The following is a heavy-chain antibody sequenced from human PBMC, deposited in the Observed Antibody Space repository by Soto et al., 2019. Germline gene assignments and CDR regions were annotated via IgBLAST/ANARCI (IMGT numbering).Heavy chain of an antibody. V-gene: IGHV1-69*01. J-gene: IGHJ4*01. CDR1: GGIFNNYA. Sequence: QVQLVQSGAEVKKPGSSVKVSCKASGGIFNNYAISWVRQAPGQGLEWMGGIIPVFGTADYAKKFQGRVTIAADESTSAAYMALRSMRSEEPALYYCATGGGYYSARRVHSAWFWGQGTLVTASS. D-gene: IGHD3-22*01. CDR2: IIPVFGTA. CDR3: ATGGGYYSARRVHSAWF.